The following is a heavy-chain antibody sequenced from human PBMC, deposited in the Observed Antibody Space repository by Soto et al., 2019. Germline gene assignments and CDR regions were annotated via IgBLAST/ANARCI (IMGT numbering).Heavy chain of an antibody. V-gene: IGHV3-23*01. J-gene: IGHJ4*02. Sequence: EVQLLESGGGLVQPGGSLRLSCAASGFTFSSYAMSWVRQAPGKGLEWVSAISGSGGSTYYADSVKGRFTISRDNSKNTLYLQMNSLRAEDTAVYYCAKSPKGYCSGGSCHIFDYWGQGTLVTVSS. D-gene: IGHD2-15*01. CDR3: AKSPKGYCSGGSCHIFDY. CDR1: GFTFSSYA. CDR2: ISGSGGST.